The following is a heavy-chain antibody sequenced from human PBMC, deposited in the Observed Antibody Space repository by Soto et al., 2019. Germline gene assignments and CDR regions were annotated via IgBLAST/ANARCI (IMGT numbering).Heavy chain of an antibody. CDR1: GYTFTSYA. J-gene: IGHJ4*02. Sequence: QVQLVQSGAEEKNPGASVKVSCKASGYTFTSYAMHWVRQAPGQRLEWMGWINAGNGNTKYSQKFQGRVTITRDTSASTAYMELSSLRSEDTAVYYCARAVGGSSSRGDYWGQGTLVIVSS. CDR2: INAGNGNT. V-gene: IGHV1-3*05. CDR3: ARAVGGSSSRGDY. D-gene: IGHD6-13*01.